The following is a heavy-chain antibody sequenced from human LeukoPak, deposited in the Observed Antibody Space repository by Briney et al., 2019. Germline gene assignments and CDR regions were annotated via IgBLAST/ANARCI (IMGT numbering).Heavy chain of an antibody. J-gene: IGHJ6*02. V-gene: IGHV1-69*04. CDR1: GGTFSSYA. D-gene: IGHD5-12*01. Sequence: SVKVSCKASGGTFSSYAISWVRQAPGQGLEWMGRVIPILGIANYAQKFQGRVTITADKSTSTAYMELSSLRSEDTAVYYCASSGLVRLYYGMDVWGQGTTVTVSS. CDR3: ASSGLVRLYYGMDV. CDR2: VIPILGIA.